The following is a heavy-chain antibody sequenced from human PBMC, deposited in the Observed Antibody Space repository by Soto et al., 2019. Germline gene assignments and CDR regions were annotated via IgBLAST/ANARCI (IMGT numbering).Heavy chain of an antibody. D-gene: IGHD6-13*01. V-gene: IGHV3-33*01. Sequence: AGGSLRLSCAASAFTFSSYGMHWVRQAPGKGLEWVAVIWYDGSNKYYADSVKGRFTISRDNSKNTLYLQMNSLRAEDTAVYYCARDHRYSSPPDAFDIWGQGTMVTVSS. J-gene: IGHJ3*02. CDR2: IWYDGSNK. CDR3: ARDHRYSSPPDAFDI. CDR1: AFTFSSYG.